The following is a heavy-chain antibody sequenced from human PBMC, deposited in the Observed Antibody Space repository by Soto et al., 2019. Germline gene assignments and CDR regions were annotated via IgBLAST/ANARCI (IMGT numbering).Heavy chain of an antibody. D-gene: IGHD4-4*01. CDR1: GFTFSTYS. V-gene: IGHV3-21*01. Sequence: EMHLVESGGGLVKPGGSLRLSCAASGFTFSTYSMNWVRQAPGKGLEWVSSISGSGNYTHYADFLRGRFTISRDNAKTLPYRQMNSLRSEDTAVYYCAREGINNYNEYYFDSWGQGTVVTVSS. CDR2: ISGSGNYT. J-gene: IGHJ4*02. CDR3: AREGINNYNEYYFDS.